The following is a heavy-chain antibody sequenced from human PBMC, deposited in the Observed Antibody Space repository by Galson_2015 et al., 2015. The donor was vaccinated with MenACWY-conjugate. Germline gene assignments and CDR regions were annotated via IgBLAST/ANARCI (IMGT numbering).Heavy chain of an antibody. D-gene: IGHD4-17*01. V-gene: IGHV3-15*01. CDR3: TTGLPYGDYDFDY. Sequence: SLRLSCAASGFTFSNAWMSWVRQAPGKGLEWVGRIKSKTDGGTTDYAAPVKGRFTISRDDSKNTLYLQMNSLKTEDTAVYYCTTGLPYGDYDFDYWGQGTLVTVSS. J-gene: IGHJ4*02. CDR1: GFTFSNAW. CDR2: IKSKTDGGTT.